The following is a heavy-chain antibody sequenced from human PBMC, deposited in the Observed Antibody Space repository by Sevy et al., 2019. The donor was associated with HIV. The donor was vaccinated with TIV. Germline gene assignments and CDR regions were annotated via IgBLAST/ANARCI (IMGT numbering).Heavy chain of an antibody. J-gene: IGHJ5*02. Sequence: GGSLRLSCAASGFTFSSYSMNWVRQAPGKGLEWVSSISSSSSYIYYADSVKGRFTISRDNAKNSLYLQMNSLRADDTAVYYCASRYCSGGSCYENWFDPWGQGTLVTVSS. D-gene: IGHD2-15*01. CDR1: GFTFSSYS. CDR2: ISSSSSYI. CDR3: ASRYCSGGSCYENWFDP. V-gene: IGHV3-21*01.